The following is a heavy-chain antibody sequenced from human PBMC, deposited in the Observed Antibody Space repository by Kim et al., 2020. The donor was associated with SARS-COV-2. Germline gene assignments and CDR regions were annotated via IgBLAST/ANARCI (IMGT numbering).Heavy chain of an antibody. J-gene: IGHJ5*02. D-gene: IGHD2-15*01. CDR2: TM. V-gene: IGHV3-11*01. CDR3: ARGYRVVDP. Sequence: TMYYADSVKGRFTISRDNTNSSRYLQMNSLRAEDTAVYYCARGYRVVDPRGQGTLVTVSS.